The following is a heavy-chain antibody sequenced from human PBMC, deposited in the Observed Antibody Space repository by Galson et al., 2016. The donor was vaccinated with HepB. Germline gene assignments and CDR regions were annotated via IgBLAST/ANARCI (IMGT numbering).Heavy chain of an antibody. Sequence: LSLTCTVSAGSMNSGSYYWNWIRQPAGKGLEWIGRIYNTGSTNYNPSLKSRVTISTDTPRNQFSLILNSVTAADTAVYYCATHNWNDVGTFDIWGQGTMVTVSS. CDR1: AGSMNSGSYY. CDR3: ATHNWNDVGTFDI. D-gene: IGHD1-20*01. J-gene: IGHJ3*02. V-gene: IGHV4-61*02. CDR2: IYNTGST.